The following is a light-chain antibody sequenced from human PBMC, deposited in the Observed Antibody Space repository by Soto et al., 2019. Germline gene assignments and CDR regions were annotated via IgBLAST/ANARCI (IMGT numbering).Light chain of an antibody. Sequence: QSALTQPASVSGSPGQSITISCTGTSSDVGLYDYVSWYQQHPGKAPQLMIYAVSNRPSGVSNRFSASKSGTTASLFISGLQAEDETDYYCSSYTSDSSYVFGSGTKGTVL. V-gene: IGLV2-14*01. J-gene: IGLJ1*01. CDR2: AVS. CDR3: SSYTSDSSYV. CDR1: SSDVGLYDY.